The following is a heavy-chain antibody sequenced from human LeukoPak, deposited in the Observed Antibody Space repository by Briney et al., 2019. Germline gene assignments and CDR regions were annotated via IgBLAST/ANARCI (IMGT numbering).Heavy chain of an antibody. CDR3: AELGITMIGGV. Sequence: GGSLRLSCAASGFTFSSYAMHWVRQAPGKGLEYVSAISSNGGSTYYANSVKGRFTISRDNSKNTLYLQMNSLRTEDTAVYYCAELGITMIGGVWGKGTTVTISS. CDR2: ISSNGGST. D-gene: IGHD3-10*02. V-gene: IGHV3-64*01. J-gene: IGHJ6*04. CDR1: GFTFSSYA.